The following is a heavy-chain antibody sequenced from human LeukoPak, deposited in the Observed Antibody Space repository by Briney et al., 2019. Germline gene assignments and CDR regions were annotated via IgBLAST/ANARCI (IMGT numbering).Heavy chain of an antibody. CDR3: ARRDGDYGMDV. J-gene: IGHJ6*02. CDR2: LYYSGST. D-gene: IGHD5-24*01. CDR1: GASISSYY. Sequence: SETLSLTCTVSGASISSYYWSWIRQPPGKGLEWIGYLYYSGSTNYNPSLKSRVTISVDTSKNQFSLKLSSVTAADTAVYYCARRDGDYGMDVWGQGTTVTVS. V-gene: IGHV4-59*08.